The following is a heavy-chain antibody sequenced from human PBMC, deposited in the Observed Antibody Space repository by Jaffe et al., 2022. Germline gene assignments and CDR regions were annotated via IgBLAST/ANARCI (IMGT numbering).Heavy chain of an antibody. J-gene: IGHJ5*02. D-gene: IGHD2-2*01. CDR1: GGSFSGYY. CDR2: INHSGST. CDR3: ARGDLGYCSSTSCYPLAHWFDP. V-gene: IGHV4-34*01. Sequence: QVQLQQWGAGLLKPSETLSLTCAVYGGSFSGYYWSWIRQPPGKGLEWIGEINHSGSTNYNPSLKSRVTISVDTSKNQFSLKLSSVTAADTAVYYCARGDLGYCSSTSCYPLAHWFDPWGQGTLVTVSS.